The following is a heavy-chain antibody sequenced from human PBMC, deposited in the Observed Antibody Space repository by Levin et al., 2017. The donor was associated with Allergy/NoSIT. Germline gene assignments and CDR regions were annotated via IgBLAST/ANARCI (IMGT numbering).Heavy chain of an antibody. CDR2: IYYSGTT. J-gene: IGHJ4*02. V-gene: IGHV4-39*07. CDR3: AREVGRSGYFDY. CDR1: GDSIRSSSYY. Sequence: SQTLSLTCTVSGDSIRSSSYYWGWIRQPPGKGLEWIGDIYYSGTTDYSPSLKSRVTMSVDTSKNQFSLRLTSVAAADTAVYYCAREVGRSGYFDYWGQGRLVTVSS. D-gene: IGHD2-15*01.